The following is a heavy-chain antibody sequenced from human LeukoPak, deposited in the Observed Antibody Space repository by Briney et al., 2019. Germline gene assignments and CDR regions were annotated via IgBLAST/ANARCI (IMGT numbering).Heavy chain of an antibody. V-gene: IGHV1-2*02. CDR3: VISKGAFDI. CDR1: GYTFTQYY. J-gene: IGHJ3*02. Sequence: ASVKVSCKASGYTFTQYYMNWLRHAPGQGPEWMAWINPDSGDTNYAQKFQGRVTMTRDTSIGTPYMELRRLTSDDTAMYYCVISKGAFDIWGQGTIVTVSS. CDR2: INPDSGDT.